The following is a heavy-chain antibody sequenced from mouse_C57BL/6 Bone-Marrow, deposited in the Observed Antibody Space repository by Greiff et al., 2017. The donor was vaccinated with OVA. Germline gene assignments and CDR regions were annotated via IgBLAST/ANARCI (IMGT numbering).Heavy chain of an antibody. D-gene: IGHD2-4*01. CDR3: ARMRDYDGNAMDY. V-gene: IGHV1-42*01. CDR1: GYSFTGYY. CDR2: INPSTGGT. J-gene: IGHJ4*01. Sequence: VQLKESGPELVKPGASVKISCKASGYSFTGYYMNWVKQSPEKSLEWIGEINPSTGGTTYNQKFKAKATLTVDKSSSTAYMQLKSLTSEDSAVYYCARMRDYDGNAMDYWGQGTSVTVSS.